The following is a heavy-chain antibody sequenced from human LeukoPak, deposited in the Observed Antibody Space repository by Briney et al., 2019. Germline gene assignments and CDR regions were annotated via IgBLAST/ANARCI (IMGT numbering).Heavy chain of an antibody. D-gene: IGHD2-21*02. J-gene: IGHJ4*02. V-gene: IGHV1-18*01. CDR1: GYTFTSYY. Sequence: GAPVKVSCKTSGYTFTSYYISWVRQAPGQGLEWMAWISAYNGNTKYAQKFQGRVTMTTDTSTSTAYMELRSLRSDDTAVYYCARVPRCGGDCYPYYFDYWGQGTLVTVSS. CDR2: ISAYNGNT. CDR3: ARVPRCGGDCYPYYFDY.